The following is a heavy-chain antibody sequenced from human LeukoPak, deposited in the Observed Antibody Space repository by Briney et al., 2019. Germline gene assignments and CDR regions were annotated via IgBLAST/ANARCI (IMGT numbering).Heavy chain of an antibody. CDR2: IYYSGST. D-gene: IGHD3-10*01. CDR3: VRNYVIRGPYYFDY. CDR1: GGSISSYY. Sequence: SETLSLTCTVSGGSISSYYWSWIRQPPGKGLEWIGYIYYSGSTNYNPSLKSRVTISIDTSKSQFSLKLSSVTAGDTAMYYCVRNYVIRGPYYFDYWGRGTLVTVSS. J-gene: IGHJ4*02. V-gene: IGHV4-59*08.